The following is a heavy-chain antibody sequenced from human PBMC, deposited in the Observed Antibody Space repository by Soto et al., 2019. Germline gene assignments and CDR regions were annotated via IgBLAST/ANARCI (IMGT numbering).Heavy chain of an antibody. V-gene: IGHV3-23*01. Sequence: EVQLLESGGGLVQPGGSLRLSCAASGFTFSNYAMSWVRQAPGKGLEWVSVIGGSGGSPYYADSVKGRFTISRDNSKNTLYLEMNSLRTEDTGVYYCAKREARVEPHPRLEYWGQGTLVTVSS. CDR3: AKREARVEPHPRLEY. CDR2: IGGSGGSP. D-gene: IGHD1-1*01. CDR1: GFTFSNYA. J-gene: IGHJ4*02.